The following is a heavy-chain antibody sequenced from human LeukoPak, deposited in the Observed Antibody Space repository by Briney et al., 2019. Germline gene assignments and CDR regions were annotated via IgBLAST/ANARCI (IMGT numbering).Heavy chain of an antibody. D-gene: IGHD5-18*01. Sequence: RAGGSLKISCKASGYSFTTYWIGWVRQMPGKGLEWMGIIDPSDSETRYTPSFEGQVTISADKSLTTAYLQWNSLKASDTALYYCARQTAMGRSGDYWGQGTLVTVSS. CDR2: IDPSDSET. CDR1: GYSFTTYW. V-gene: IGHV5-51*01. J-gene: IGHJ4*02. CDR3: ARQTAMGRSGDY.